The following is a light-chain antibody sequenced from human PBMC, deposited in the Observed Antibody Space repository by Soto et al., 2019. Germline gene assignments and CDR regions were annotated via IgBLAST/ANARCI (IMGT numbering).Light chain of an antibody. Sequence: QSVLTQPASVSGSPGQSITISCTGTSSDVGGYNYVSWYQQHPGKAPKLMIYEVSNRPSGVSNRFSGSKSGNTASLTISGFQAEDAADYYCSSYTSSSTLVVFGTGTKLTVL. V-gene: IGLV2-14*01. J-gene: IGLJ1*01. CDR3: SSYTSSSTLVV. CDR2: EVS. CDR1: SSDVGGYNY.